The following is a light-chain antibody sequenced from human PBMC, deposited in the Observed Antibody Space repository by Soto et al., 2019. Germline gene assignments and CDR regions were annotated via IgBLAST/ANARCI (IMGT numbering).Light chain of an antibody. CDR2: AAT. Sequence: IQMTQSPSSVAASVGDRIEITCRASQGISSWLAWYQQKPGKAPKLLIYAATTLQSGVPSRFSGRGFGTDFTLTISSLQPEDFATYYCQQGNSFPWTFGQGTKVEIK. J-gene: IGKJ1*01. CDR3: QQGNSFPWT. CDR1: QGISSW. V-gene: IGKV1-12*01.